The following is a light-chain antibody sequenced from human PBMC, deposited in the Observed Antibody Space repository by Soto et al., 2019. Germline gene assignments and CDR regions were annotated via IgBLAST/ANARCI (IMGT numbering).Light chain of an antibody. CDR1: QGIKDY. J-gene: IGKJ1*01. V-gene: IGKV3-20*01. CDR3: QQYGSSPRT. CDR2: DAS. Sequence: EIVLTQSPATLSVSPGERATLSCRASQGIKDYLAWFQQKPGQAPRLLIYDASNRETGIPARFSGSGAGTDFTLTISRLEPEDFEVYYCQQYGSSPRTFGQGTKVDIK.